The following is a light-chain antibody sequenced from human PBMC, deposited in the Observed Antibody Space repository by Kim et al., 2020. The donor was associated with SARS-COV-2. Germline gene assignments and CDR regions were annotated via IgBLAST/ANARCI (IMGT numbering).Light chain of an antibody. CDR2: GKS. V-gene: IGLV3-19*01. CDR1: SLRSYY. CDR3: NSRDSNKNVV. Sequence: VALGQTVRITCQGDSLRSYYATWYQQKPGQAPIIVIYGKSIRPSGIPDRFSGSSSGDTASLTITGTQAGDEADYYCNSRDSNKNVVFGGGTKVTVL. J-gene: IGLJ2*01.